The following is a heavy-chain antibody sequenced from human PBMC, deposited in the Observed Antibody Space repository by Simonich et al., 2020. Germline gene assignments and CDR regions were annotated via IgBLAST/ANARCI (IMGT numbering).Heavy chain of an antibody. CDR1: GGSISSYY. J-gene: IGHJ3*02. CDR2: IYYSGST. CDR3: AREDSDAFDI. V-gene: IGHV4-59*01. Sequence: GPGLVKPSETLSLTCTVPGGSISSYYWSWIRQPPGKGLEWIGNIYYSGSTNYNPSLKSRVTISVYTSKNQFSLKLSSVTAADTAVYYCAREDSDAFDIWGQGTMVTVSS.